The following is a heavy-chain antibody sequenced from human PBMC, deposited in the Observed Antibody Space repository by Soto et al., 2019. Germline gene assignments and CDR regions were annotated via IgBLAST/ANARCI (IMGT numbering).Heavy chain of an antibody. V-gene: IGHV1-69*04. CDR1: GGTFSNDI. Sequence: SVKVSCKASGGTFSNDIISWVRQAPGQGLEWMGRIIPILGIANYAQKFQGRVTITADKSTSTAYMELSSLRSEDTAVYYCARDSSGYPYYFDYWGQGTLVTVS. J-gene: IGHJ4*02. D-gene: IGHD3-22*01. CDR3: ARDSSGYPYYFDY. CDR2: IIPILGIA.